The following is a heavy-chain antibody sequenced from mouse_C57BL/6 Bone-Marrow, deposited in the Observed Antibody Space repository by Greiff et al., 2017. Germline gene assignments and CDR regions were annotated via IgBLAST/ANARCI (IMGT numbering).Heavy chain of an antibody. V-gene: IGHV5-17*01. CDR1: GFTFSDYG. J-gene: IGHJ4*01. CDR2: ISSGSSTI. CDR3: ARGGTVVATGAMAY. D-gene: IGHD1-1*01. Sequence: EVMLVESGGGLVKPGGSLKLSCAASGFTFSDYGMHWVRQAPEKGLEWVAYISSGSSTIYYADTVKGRFTISRDNAKNTLFLQMTSLRSEDTAMYYCARGGTVVATGAMAYWGQGTSVTVSA.